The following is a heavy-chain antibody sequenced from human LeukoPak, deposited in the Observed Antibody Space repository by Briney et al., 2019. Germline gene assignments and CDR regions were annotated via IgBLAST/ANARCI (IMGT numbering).Heavy chain of an antibody. J-gene: IGHJ5*02. V-gene: IGHV3-23*01. CDR3: ARDRYDFWSGLGWFDP. CDR2: ISGSGGST. CDR1: GFTFSSYA. Sequence: GGSLRLSCAASGFTFSSYAMSWVRQAPGKGLEWISVISGSGGSTYYADSVKGRFTISRENSKNTLYLQMNSLRAEDTAVYYCARDRYDFWSGLGWFDPWGQGTLVTVSS. D-gene: IGHD3-3*01.